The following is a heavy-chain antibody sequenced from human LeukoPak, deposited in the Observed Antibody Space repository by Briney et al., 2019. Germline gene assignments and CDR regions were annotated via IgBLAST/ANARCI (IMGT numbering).Heavy chain of an antibody. Sequence: SETLSLTCTVSGGSISSGGYYWSWIRQHPGKGLEWIGYIYYSGSTYYNPSLKSRVTISVDTSKTQFSLKLSSVTAADTAVYYCARAQQLTGMDVWGQGTTVIVSS. J-gene: IGHJ6*02. CDR2: IYYSGST. CDR3: ARAQQLTGMDV. CDR1: GGSISSGGYY. D-gene: IGHD6-13*01. V-gene: IGHV4-31*03.